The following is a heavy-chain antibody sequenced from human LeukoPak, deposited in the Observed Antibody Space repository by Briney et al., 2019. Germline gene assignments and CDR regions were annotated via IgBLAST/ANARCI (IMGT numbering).Heavy chain of an antibody. Sequence: GGSLRLSCAASKFTFSSYWMHWVRQAPGKGLEWVSRLNPDGSTTNYADSVKGRFTISRDNAKNTLYLQMNSLRAEDTAVYYCARVLLGSWDWFDPWGQGTLVTVSS. CDR1: KFTFSSYW. CDR3: ARVLLGSWDWFDP. CDR2: LNPDGSTT. J-gene: IGHJ5*02. D-gene: IGHD3-10*01. V-gene: IGHV3-74*01.